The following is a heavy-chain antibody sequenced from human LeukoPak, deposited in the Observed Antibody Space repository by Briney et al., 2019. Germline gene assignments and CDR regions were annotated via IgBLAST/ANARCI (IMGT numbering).Heavy chain of an antibody. CDR3: ARDPGRSNDQYYYDSSGYQSR. D-gene: IGHD3-22*01. J-gene: IGHJ4*02. CDR2: ISYDGSNK. Sequence: PGGSLRLSYAASGFTFSSYAMSWVRQAPGKGLEWVAVISYDGSNKYYADSVKGRFTISRDNSKNTLYLQMNSLRAEDTAVYYCARDPGRSNDQYYYDSSGYQSRGGQGTLVTVSS. CDR1: GFTFSSYA. V-gene: IGHV3-30-3*01.